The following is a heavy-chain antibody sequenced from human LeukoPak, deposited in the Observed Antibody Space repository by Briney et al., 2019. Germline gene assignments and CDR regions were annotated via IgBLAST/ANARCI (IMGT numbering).Heavy chain of an antibody. Sequence: GGSLRLSCAASGFTFSNAWMSWVRQAPGKGLERVGRIKSKTDGGTTDYAAPVKGRFTISRDDSKNTLYLQMNSLKTEDTAVYYCTTDFYSNYDYFDYWGQGTLVTVSS. D-gene: IGHD4-11*01. V-gene: IGHV3-15*01. CDR2: IKSKTDGGTT. CDR3: TTDFYSNYDYFDY. CDR1: GFTFSNAW. J-gene: IGHJ4*02.